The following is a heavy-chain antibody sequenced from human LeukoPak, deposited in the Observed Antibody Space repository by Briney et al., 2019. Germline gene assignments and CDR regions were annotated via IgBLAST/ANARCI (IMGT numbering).Heavy chain of an antibody. D-gene: IGHD4-11*01. Sequence: GGSLRLSCAASGFTFSSYWMSWVRQAPGKGLEWVANIKQDGSEKYYVDSVKGRFTISRDNAKNSLYLQMNSLRAEDTALYYCAKDKAYSYSGGIDYWGQGTLVTVSS. CDR1: GFTFSSYW. V-gene: IGHV3-7*03. CDR3: AKDKAYSYSGGIDY. CDR2: IKQDGSEK. J-gene: IGHJ4*02.